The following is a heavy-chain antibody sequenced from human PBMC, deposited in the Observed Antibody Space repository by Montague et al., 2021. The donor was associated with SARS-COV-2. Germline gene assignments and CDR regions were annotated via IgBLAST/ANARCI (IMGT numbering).Heavy chain of an antibody. Sequence: TLSLTCTVSGGSISSSGYYWSWIRQPPGKGLEWIGYIYYSGSTYYNPSLKSRVTISVDTSKNQFSLKLSSVTAADTAVYYRARDVGWDRICWFDYWGQGTLVTVSS. CDR2: IYYSGST. CDR3: ARDVGWDRICWFDY. CDR1: GGSISSSGYY. V-gene: IGHV4-31*03. D-gene: IGHD1-26*01. J-gene: IGHJ4*02.